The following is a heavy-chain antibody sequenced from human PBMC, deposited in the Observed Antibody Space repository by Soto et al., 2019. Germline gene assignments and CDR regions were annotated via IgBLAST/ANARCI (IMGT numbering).Heavy chain of an antibody. V-gene: IGHV4-31*03. Sequence: QVQLQESGPGLVKPSKTLYLTCTVSGGSISSGGYYRSWIRQHPGKGLGWIGYIYSSGSTYYNQSLTSRVTISVDTTKNQFSLKRISVTAADTAVYSCARLTSGPVYFDYWGQGTLVTVSS. CDR1: GGSISSGGYY. D-gene: IGHD3-10*01. J-gene: IGHJ4*02. CDR3: ARLTSGPVYFDY. CDR2: IYSSGST.